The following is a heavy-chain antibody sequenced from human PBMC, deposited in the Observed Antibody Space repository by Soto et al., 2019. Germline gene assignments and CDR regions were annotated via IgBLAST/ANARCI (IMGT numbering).Heavy chain of an antibody. Sequence: PGESLKISCKGSGYSFTSYWISWVRQMPGKGLEWMGRIDPTDSYINYSPSFQGHVTISADKSISTAYLQWSSLKATDTAIYYCARLKDILSGYYPNFDYWGQGTPVTVSS. J-gene: IGHJ4*02. V-gene: IGHV5-10-1*01. CDR1: GYSFTSYW. D-gene: IGHD3-9*01. CDR2: IDPTDSYI. CDR3: ARLKDILSGYYPNFDY.